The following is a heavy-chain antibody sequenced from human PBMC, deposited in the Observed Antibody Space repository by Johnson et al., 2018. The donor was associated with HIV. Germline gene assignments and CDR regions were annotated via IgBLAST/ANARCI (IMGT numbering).Heavy chain of an antibody. CDR2: ISDSGGNT. Sequence: QVQLVESGGGVVQPGGSLRLSCAASGFTFSSYGMHWVRQAPGKGLECVSSISDSGGNTYYADSVKGRFTISRDNSKNTLYLQMNSLRAEDTAVYYCAKREVGAIDIWGQGTMVTVSS. CDR3: AKREVGAIDI. CDR1: GFTFSSYG. J-gene: IGHJ3*02. D-gene: IGHD1-26*01. V-gene: IGHV3-NL1*01.